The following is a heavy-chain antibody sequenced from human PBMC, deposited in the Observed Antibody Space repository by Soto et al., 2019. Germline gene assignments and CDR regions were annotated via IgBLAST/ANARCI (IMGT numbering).Heavy chain of an antibody. CDR2: ISSSSSTI. J-gene: IGHJ4*02. V-gene: IGHV3-48*01. D-gene: IGHD3-9*01. CDR1: GFTFSSYS. CDR3: ARVHYDILTGYYFFDY. Sequence: GGSLRLSCAASGFTFSSYSMNWVRQAPGKGLEWVSYISSSSSTIYYADSVKGRFTISRDNAKNSLYLQMNSLRAEDTAVYYCARVHYDILTGYYFFDYWGQGTLVTVSS.